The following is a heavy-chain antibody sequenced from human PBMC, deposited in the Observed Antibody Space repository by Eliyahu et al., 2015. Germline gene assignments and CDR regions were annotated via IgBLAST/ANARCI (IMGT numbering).Heavy chain of an antibody. Sequence: QPQLVQSGAEVKKPGASVKVSCKAXGYMFTGYYMYWVRQAXGQGLEWVGWIDPKRGGTKYAQKFQGRVTMTRDTSINTVYLDLSGLKSDDTAIYYCARGGGVGAPKYWGQGTLVTVSS. J-gene: IGHJ4*02. CDR3: ARGGGVGAPKY. V-gene: IGHV1-2*02. CDR1: GYMFTGYY. CDR2: IDPKRGGT. D-gene: IGHD3-10*01.